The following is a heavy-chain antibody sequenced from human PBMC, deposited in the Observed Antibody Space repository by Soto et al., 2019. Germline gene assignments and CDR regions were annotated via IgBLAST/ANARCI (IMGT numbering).Heavy chain of an antibody. Sequence: QVQLQESGPGLVKPSGTLSLACAVSGGSISSTNWWSWVRQPPGKGLEWIGEAFHSGSTNYNPSLRRRVTISVDESKNHFSLNLRSVTAADTAVYYCARVGSPYGLDVWGQGTTVTVSS. V-gene: IGHV4-4*02. CDR2: AFHSGST. CDR3: ARVGSPYGLDV. J-gene: IGHJ6*02. CDR1: GGSISSTNW.